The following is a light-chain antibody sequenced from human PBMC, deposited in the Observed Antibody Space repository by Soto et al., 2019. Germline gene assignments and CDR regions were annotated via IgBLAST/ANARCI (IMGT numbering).Light chain of an antibody. CDR1: PSVSSSY. Sequence: IVFSESAVTLTKSPGKRATLSCRASPSVSSSYLAWYQQKPGQAPKLLIYGVSSRATGVPDRFSGSGSGTDFTLTISRLEPEGFAVYYCQQYGSSPWTFGQGTKVDI. V-gene: IGKV3-20*01. J-gene: IGKJ1*01. CDR3: QQYGSSPWT. CDR2: GVS.